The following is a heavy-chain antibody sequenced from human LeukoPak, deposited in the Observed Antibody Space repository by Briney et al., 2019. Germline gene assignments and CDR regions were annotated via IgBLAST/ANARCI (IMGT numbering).Heavy chain of an antibody. CDR1: GDSVSSNSVA. CDR2: TYYRSKWYN. D-gene: IGHD6-13*01. V-gene: IGHV6-1*01. Sequence: SQTLSLTCAISGDSVSSNSVAWNWIRQSPSRGLEWLGRTYYRSKWYNDYAVSVKSRITINPDTSKNQFSLQLNSVTPEDTAVYYCARELYPFIAAADSYYYYYGMDVWGQGTTVTVSS. CDR3: ARELYPFIAAADSYYYYYGMDV. J-gene: IGHJ6*02.